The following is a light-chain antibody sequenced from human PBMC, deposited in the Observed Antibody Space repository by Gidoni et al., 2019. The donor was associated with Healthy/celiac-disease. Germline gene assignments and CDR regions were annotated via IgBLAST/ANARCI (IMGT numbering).Light chain of an antibody. V-gene: IGKV3-11*01. J-gene: IGKJ5*01. CDR2: DAS. Sequence: EIVVTQTTATLSLSPGERATLSCSASQSVSSYLAWYKQKPGQAPRLLIYDASTRATGIQARFSGSGSVTDFNLTISSLEPEDCAVYDCKQSSNWPPITFGQGKRMEIK. CDR1: QSVSSY. CDR3: KQSSNWPPIT.